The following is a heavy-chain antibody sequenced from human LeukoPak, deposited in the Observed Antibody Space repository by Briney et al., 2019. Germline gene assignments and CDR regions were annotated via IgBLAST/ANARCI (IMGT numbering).Heavy chain of an antibody. CDR2: IYYSGST. D-gene: IGHD3-22*01. CDR1: GGSISSYY. V-gene: IGHV4-59*08. CDR3: ARGLADYDNWFDP. Sequence: SETLSLACTVSGGSISSYYWSWIRQPPGKGLEWIGYIYYSGSTNYNPSLKSRVTISADTSKNQFSLKLSSVTAADTAVYYCARGLADYDNWFDPWGQGTLVTVSS. J-gene: IGHJ5*02.